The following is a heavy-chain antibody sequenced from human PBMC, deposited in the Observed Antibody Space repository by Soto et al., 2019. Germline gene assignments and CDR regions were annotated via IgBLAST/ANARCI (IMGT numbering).Heavy chain of an antibody. D-gene: IGHD3-9*01. V-gene: IGHV3-48*01. Sequence: GGSLRLSCAASGFTFSSYSMNWVRQAPGKGLEWVSYISSSSSTIYYADSVKGRFTISRDNAKNSLYLQMNSLRAEDTAGYYWSRAGGGLRYFDWLPQNWFDPWGQGTLVTGSS. CDR2: ISSSSSTI. CDR3: SRAGGGLRYFDWLPQNWFDP. CDR1: GFTFSSYS. J-gene: IGHJ5*02.